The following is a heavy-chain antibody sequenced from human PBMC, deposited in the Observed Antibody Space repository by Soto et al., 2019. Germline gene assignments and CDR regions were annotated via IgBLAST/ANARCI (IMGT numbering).Heavy chain of an antibody. CDR3: ARVIRGAYYNSPLDT. CDR2: INPYSGGA. V-gene: IGHV1-2*02. Sequence: PVKLSCKASGYTFTGYFMHWVRQAPGQGLEWMGWINPYSGGADYAQSFQGRVTMTRDTSISTVYMELSRLRFDDTAVYYCARVIRGAYYNSPLDTWGQGTVVTV. J-gene: IGHJ5*02. CDR1: GYTFTGYF. D-gene: IGHD3-10*01.